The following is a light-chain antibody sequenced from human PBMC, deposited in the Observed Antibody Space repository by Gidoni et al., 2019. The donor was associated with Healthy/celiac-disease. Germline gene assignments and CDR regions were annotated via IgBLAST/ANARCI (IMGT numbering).Light chain of an antibody. J-gene: IGKJ3*01. Sequence: RVTITCRASHSISIYLNWYQQKPGKAPKLLIYAASSLQSGVKSRFSGSGSGTDFPLTIISLQPEDFATYYCRLSYCTPGVTFGPWTKVDIK. V-gene: IGKV1-39*01. CDR2: AAS. CDR1: HSISIY. CDR3: RLSYCTPGVT.